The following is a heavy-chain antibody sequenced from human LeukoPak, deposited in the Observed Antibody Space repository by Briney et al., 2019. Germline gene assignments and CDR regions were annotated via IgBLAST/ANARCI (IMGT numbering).Heavy chain of an antibody. CDR2: IWYDGSNK. CDR3: ARSSGWYGLGAFDI. J-gene: IGHJ3*02. CDR1: GFTFSSYG. V-gene: IGHV3-33*01. Sequence: GGSLRLSCAASGFTFSSYGMRWVRQAPGKGLEWVAVIWYDGSNKYYADSVKGGFTISRDNSKNTLYLQMNSLRAEDTAVSYCARSSGWYGLGAFDIWGQGTMVTVSS. D-gene: IGHD6-19*01.